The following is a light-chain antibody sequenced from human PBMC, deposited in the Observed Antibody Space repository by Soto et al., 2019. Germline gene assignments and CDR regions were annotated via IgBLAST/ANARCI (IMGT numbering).Light chain of an antibody. CDR2: LGS. Sequence: DIVMTQSPLSLPVTTGEPASISCRSSQSLLQTNGYNYLDWYLQKPGQSPQLLIYLGSNRASGVPDRVSGSGSGTDFTLKISRVEAEDVGVYYCMQSLHTPWAFGQGTKVEIK. V-gene: IGKV2-28*01. J-gene: IGKJ1*01. CDR3: MQSLHTPWA. CDR1: QSLLQTNGYNY.